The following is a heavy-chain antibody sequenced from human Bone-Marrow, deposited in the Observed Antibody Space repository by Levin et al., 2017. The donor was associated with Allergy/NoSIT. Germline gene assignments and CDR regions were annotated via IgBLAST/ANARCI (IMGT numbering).Heavy chain of an antibody. D-gene: IGHD2-15*01. CDR1: GFTFSSYE. CDR2: ISSSGSTI. J-gene: IGHJ4*02. V-gene: IGHV3-48*03. CDR3: ARAPLVAATVIGDY. Sequence: LSLTCAASGFTFSSYEMNWVRQAPGKGLEWVSYISSSGSTIYYADSVKGRFTISRDNAKNSLYLQMNSLRAEDTAVYYCARAPLVAATVIGDYWGQGTLVTVSS.